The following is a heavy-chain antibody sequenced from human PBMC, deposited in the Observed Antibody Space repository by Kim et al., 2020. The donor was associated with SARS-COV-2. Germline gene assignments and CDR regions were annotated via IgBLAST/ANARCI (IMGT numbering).Heavy chain of an antibody. CDR3: ARGGGPYSYGYYFDY. Sequence: ESVKGRFTISRDNAKNTLYLQMNSLRAEDTAVYYCARGGGPYSYGYYFDYWGQGTLVTVSS. J-gene: IGHJ4*02. V-gene: IGHV3-74*01. D-gene: IGHD5-18*01.